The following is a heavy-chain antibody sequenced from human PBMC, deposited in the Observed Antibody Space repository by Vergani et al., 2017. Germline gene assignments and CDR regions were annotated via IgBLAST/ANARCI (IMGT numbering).Heavy chain of an antibody. CDR3: ARDFDYGDSALDY. V-gene: IGHV3-7*01. D-gene: IGHD4-17*01. Sequence: EVQLVESGGGLVQPGGSLRLSCAASGFTFSSYWMSWVRQAPGKGLEWVANIKQDGSEKYYVDSVKGRFTISRDNAKNSLYLQMNSLRAEDTAVYYCARDFDYGDSALDYWGQGTLVTVSS. J-gene: IGHJ4*02. CDR1: GFTFSSYW. CDR2: IKQDGSEK.